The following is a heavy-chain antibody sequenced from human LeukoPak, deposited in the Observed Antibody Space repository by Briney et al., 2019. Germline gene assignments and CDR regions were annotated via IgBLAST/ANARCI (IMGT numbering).Heavy chain of an antibody. CDR3: ARGYYAFYFDSSGYYDGGDY. D-gene: IGHD3-22*01. CDR1: GYTFTSYD. Sequence: ASVKVSCKASGYTFTSYDINWVRQATGQGLEWMGWMNPNSGNTGYAQKFQGRVTMTRNTSISTAYMELSSLRSEDTTVYYCARGYYAFYFDSSGYYDGGDYWGEGPLVTVSS. V-gene: IGHV1-8*01. J-gene: IGHJ4*02. CDR2: MNPNSGNT.